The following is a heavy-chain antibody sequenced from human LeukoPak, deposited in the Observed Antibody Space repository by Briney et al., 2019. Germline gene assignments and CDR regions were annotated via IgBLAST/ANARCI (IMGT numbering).Heavy chain of an antibody. CDR2: ISSSSSYI. Sequence: GGSLRLSCTASGFTFSSYSMNWVRQAPGKGLEWVSSISSSSSYIYYADSVKGRFTISRDNAKNSLYLQMNSLRAEDTAVYFRARTVRFLEWFFDYWGQGNLVTVSS. V-gene: IGHV3-21*01. CDR3: ARTVRFLEWFFDY. J-gene: IGHJ4*02. CDR1: GFTFSSYS. D-gene: IGHD3-3*01.